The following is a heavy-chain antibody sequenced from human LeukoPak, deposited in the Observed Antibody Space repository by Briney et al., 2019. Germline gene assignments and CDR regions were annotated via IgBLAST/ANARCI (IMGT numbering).Heavy chain of an antibody. J-gene: IGHJ4*02. CDR1: GGSISSYY. V-gene: IGHV4-59*01. CDR2: IYYSGST. CDR3: ARGPNGSGSYYSLDY. Sequence: SEPLSLTCTVSGGSISSYYWSWIRQPPGKGLEWIGYIYYSGSTNYHPSLKSRVTISVDTSKNQFSPKLSSVTAADTAVYYCARGPNGSGSYYSLDYWGQGTLVTVSS. D-gene: IGHD3-10*01.